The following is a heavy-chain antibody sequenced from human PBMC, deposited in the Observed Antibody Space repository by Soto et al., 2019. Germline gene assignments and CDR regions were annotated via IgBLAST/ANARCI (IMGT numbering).Heavy chain of an antibody. CDR1: GGSISNNF. J-gene: IGHJ5*02. V-gene: IGHV4-59*01. CDR3: ARGPDNWSFFYDP. CDR2: IYYSGST. Sequence: PSETLSLTCSVSGGSISNNFWSWIRQPPGKALEWIGSIYYSGSTNYNPSLKTRVTILVDTSKNQFSLELNSVTAADTAVYFCARGPDNWSFFYDPWGQGTLVTAPQ. D-gene: IGHD1-20*01.